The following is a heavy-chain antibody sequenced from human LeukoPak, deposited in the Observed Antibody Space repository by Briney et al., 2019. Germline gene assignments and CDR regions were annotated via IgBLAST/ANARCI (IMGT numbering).Heavy chain of an antibody. CDR3: ARPSDHCYYYFYMDV. Sequence: GGSLRLSCAASEFTFSTYAMHWVRQAPGKGLEWVAFISYDGNKKDYADSVKGRFTISRDNSGNTLYLQMNSLRIEYAGVYYCARPSDHCYYYFYMDVWGQGTTVTVSS. CDR1: EFTFSTYA. V-gene: IGHV3-30*04. CDR2: ISYDGNKK. J-gene: IGHJ6*03.